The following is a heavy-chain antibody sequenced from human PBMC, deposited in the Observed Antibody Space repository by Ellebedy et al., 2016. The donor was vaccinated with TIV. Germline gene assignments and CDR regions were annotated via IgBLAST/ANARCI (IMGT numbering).Heavy chain of an antibody. CDR2: INAANGNT. CDR1: GYTFTTFP. V-gene: IGHV1-3*01. J-gene: IGHJ4*02. CDR3: ATGPMVQGDILRKETPNPHFDY. D-gene: IGHD3-10*01. Sequence: AASVKVSCKASGYTFTTFPMHWVRQAPGQRLEWKGWINAANGNTKYSQIFQGRVSITRDTSASTVYMEMSSLRAEDTAVYYCATGPMVQGDILRKETPNPHFDYWGQGTLVTVSS.